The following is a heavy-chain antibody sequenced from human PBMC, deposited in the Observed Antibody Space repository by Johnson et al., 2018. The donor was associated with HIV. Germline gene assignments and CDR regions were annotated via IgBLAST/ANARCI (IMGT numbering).Heavy chain of an antibody. CDR3: AKDPWGYCGGDCHPGAFDI. D-gene: IGHD2-21*02. V-gene: IGHV3-30*02. J-gene: IGHJ3*02. CDR2: IRYDAYNK. CDR1: GFTFSAYG. Sequence: QVQLVESGGGVVQPGGSLRLSCAASGFTFSAYGMHWVRQAPGKGLEWVAFIRYDAYNKYSADSVKGRFTISRDNSKNNLYLQLNSLRAEDTAVYYCAKDPWGYCGGDCHPGAFDIWGQGTMVTVSS.